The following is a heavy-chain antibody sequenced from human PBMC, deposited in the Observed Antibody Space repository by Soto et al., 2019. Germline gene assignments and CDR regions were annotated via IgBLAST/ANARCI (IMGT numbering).Heavy chain of an antibody. CDR1: GFTFSNAW. CDR3: TTVQSFSAVICSFAKDYFSYYLDP. D-gene: IGHD2-15*01. CDR2: IKSKTDGRTT. Sequence: SLRLSCAASGFTFSNAWMSWVRQAPGKGLEWVGRIKSKTDGRTTDYAAPVKGRFTISRDDSKNTLYLQMNSLKTGDTAVYYCTTVQSFSAVICSFAKDYFSYYLDPWGKGTLVTVSS. V-gene: IGHV3-15*01. J-gene: IGHJ6*03.